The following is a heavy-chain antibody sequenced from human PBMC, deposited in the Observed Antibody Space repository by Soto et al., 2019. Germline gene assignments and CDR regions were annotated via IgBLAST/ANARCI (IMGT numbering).Heavy chain of an antibody. CDR3: ARARRDGYERYWYFDL. J-gene: IGHJ2*01. CDR2: IYYSGST. D-gene: IGHD5-12*01. CDR1: GGSVSSGSYY. Sequence: QVQLQESGPGLVNPSETLSLTCTVSGGSVSSGSYYWSWLRQPPGKGLEWIGYIYYSGSTNYNPSFKSRVTISVDTSKNQFSLKLSSVTAADTAVYYCARARRDGYERYWYFDLWGRGTLVTVSS. V-gene: IGHV4-61*01.